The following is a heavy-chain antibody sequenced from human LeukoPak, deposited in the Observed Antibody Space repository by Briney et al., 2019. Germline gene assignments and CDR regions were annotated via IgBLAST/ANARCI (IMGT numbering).Heavy chain of an antibody. CDR1: GFTFSSYS. CDR3: ARVEVGFAAGDALDI. V-gene: IGHV3-21*01. D-gene: IGHD6-13*01. Sequence: GGSLRLSCAASGFTFSSYSMNWVRQAPGKGLEWVSSISSSSSYIYYADSVKGRFTISRDNAKNSLYLQMNSLRAEDTAVYYCARVEVGFAAGDALDIWGQGTMVTVSS. CDR2: ISSSSSYI. J-gene: IGHJ3*02.